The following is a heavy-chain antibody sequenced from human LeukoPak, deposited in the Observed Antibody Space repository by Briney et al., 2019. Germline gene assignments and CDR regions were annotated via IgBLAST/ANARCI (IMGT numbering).Heavy chain of an antibody. CDR3: ARRIVGATDYFDY. CDR2: IYYSGST. V-gene: IGHV4-59*08. J-gene: IGHJ4*02. Sequence: SETLSLTCTVSGGSISSFYWSWIRQPPGKGLECIGYIYYSGSTNYNPSLKSRVTISLDTSKNQFSLKLSSVTAADTAVYYCARRIVGATDYFDYWGQGTLVTVSS. CDR1: GGSISSFY. D-gene: IGHD1-26*01.